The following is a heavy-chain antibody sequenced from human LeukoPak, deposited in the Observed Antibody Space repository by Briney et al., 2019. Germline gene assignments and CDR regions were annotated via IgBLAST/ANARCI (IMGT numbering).Heavy chain of an antibody. Sequence: GGSLRLSCAASGFTFSSYEMNWVRQAPGKGLEWVSYISSSGSTIYYADSVKGRFTISRENAKNSLYLQMNSLRAEDTAVYYCSRDMNGGGYYFDYWGQGTLVTVSS. CDR2: ISSSGSTI. D-gene: IGHD3-16*01. CDR1: GFTFSSYE. CDR3: SRDMNGGGYYFDY. V-gene: IGHV3-48*03. J-gene: IGHJ4*02.